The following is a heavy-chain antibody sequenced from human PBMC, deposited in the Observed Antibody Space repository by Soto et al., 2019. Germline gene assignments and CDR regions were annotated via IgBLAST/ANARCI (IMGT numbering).Heavy chain of an antibody. D-gene: IGHD6-6*01. J-gene: IGHJ6*03. CDR3: AGDSSSSPYYYYYYYIDV. Sequence: QVQLQESGPGLVKPSETLSLTCTVSGGSISSYYWSWIRQPPGKGLEWIGYIYYSGSTNYNPSPKSRGTISVDTSKNQFSLKRSSVTAADTAVYYCAGDSSSSPYYYYYYYIDVWGKGTTVTVSS. CDR1: GGSISSYY. CDR2: IYYSGST. V-gene: IGHV4-59*08.